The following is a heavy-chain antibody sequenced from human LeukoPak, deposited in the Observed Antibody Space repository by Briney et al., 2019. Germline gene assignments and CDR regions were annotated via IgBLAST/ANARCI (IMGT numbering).Heavy chain of an antibody. CDR2: VSNNGGYT. V-gene: IGHV3-23*01. CDR1: GCTFSSSA. J-gene: IGHJ4*02. D-gene: IGHD2-15*01. CDR3: AKQLGYCSDGSCYFPY. Sequence: GGCLRLSCAASGCTFSSSAKSWVRKAPGKGLEWVSAVSNNGGYTYYADSVQGRFTISRDNSKSTLCLQMNSLRAEDTAVYYCAKQLGYCSDGSCYFPYWGQGTLVTVSS.